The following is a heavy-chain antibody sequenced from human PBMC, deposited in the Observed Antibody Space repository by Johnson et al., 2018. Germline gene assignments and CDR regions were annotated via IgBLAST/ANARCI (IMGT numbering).Heavy chain of an antibody. CDR2: ISSDGSMT. CDR1: GFTFNTYW. D-gene: IGHD3-22*01. J-gene: IGHJ1*01. V-gene: IGHV3-74*01. Sequence: VQLQESGGGLVQXGGSLRLXCAASGFTFNTYWMHWVRQVPGKGLVWVARISSDGSMTTYADTVRDRFTISRDNAKNTVYLLMNSLRAEDTAVYYCARPSGSSGRFLEGSPSFQHWGQGTLVTVSS. CDR3: ARPSGSSGRFLEGSPSFQH.